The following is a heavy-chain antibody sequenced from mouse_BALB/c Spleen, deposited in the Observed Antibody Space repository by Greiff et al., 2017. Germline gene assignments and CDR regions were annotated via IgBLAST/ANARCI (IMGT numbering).Heavy chain of an antibody. Sequence: QVQLQQSGPQLVRPGASVKISCKASGYSFTSYWMHWVKQRPGQGLEWIGMIDPSDSETRLNQKFKDKATLTVDKSSSTAYMQLSSTTSEDSAVYYCARSGYGTDWFAYWGQGTLVTVSA. D-gene: IGHD2-10*02. CDR2: IDPSDSET. CDR1: GYSFTSYW. V-gene: IGHV1S127*01. CDR3: ARSGYGTDWFAY. J-gene: IGHJ3*01.